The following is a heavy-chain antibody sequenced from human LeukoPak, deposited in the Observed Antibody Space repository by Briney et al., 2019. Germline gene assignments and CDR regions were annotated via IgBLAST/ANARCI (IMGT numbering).Heavy chain of an antibody. Sequence: GGSLRLSCAVSGITLSNYGMSWVRQAPGKGLEWVAGISDSGGSTNYADSVKGRFTISRDNPKNTLYLQMNSLRAEDTAVYYCAKDAVAPGSGGDYFDYWGQGTLVTVSS. CDR1: GITLSNYG. V-gene: IGHV3-23*01. CDR2: ISDSGGST. J-gene: IGHJ4*02. CDR3: AKDAVAPGSGGDYFDY. D-gene: IGHD3-10*01.